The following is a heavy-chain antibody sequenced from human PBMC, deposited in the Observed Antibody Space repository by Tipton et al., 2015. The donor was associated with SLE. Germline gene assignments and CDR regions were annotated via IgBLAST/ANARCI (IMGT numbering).Heavy chain of an antibody. CDR3: ARERDPIVVVVAASAAFDI. Sequence: GSLRLSCAASGFTSSSYWMSWVRQAPGKGLEWVANIKQDGSEKYYVDSVKGRFTISRDNAKNSLYLQMNSLRAEDTAVYYCARERDPIVVVVAASAAFDIWGQGTMVTVSS. D-gene: IGHD2-15*01. CDR2: IKQDGSEK. CDR1: GFTSSSYW. J-gene: IGHJ3*02. V-gene: IGHV3-7*01.